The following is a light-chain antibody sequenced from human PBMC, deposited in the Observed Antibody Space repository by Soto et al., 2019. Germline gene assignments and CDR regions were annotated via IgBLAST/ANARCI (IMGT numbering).Light chain of an antibody. V-gene: IGKV3D-11*01. CDR2: DAS. J-gene: IGKJ4*01. CDR3: QQRSNWPLT. CDR1: QGVGSN. Sequence: EIVMTQSPATLSLSHGDGAALPCRASQGVGSNLAWYQQKPGQAPRLLIYDASDRATGIPARFSGSGSGTDFTLTISSLEPEDFAVYYCQQRSNWPLTFGGGTKVDIK.